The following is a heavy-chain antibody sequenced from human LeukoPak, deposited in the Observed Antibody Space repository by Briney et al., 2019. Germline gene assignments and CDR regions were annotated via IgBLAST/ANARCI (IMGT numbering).Heavy chain of an antibody. CDR2: ISSRSSAT. CDR1: GFTFSSYW. CDR3: ARGTGDPQRFDP. V-gene: IGHV3-48*02. J-gene: IGHJ5*02. D-gene: IGHD4-17*01. Sequence: PGGSLRLSCAASGFTFSSYWMHWVRQAPGKGLEWVAYISSRSSATYYADSVKGRFTISRDNAKNSLYLQMNSLRDEDTAVYYCARGTGDPQRFDPWGQGTLVTVSS.